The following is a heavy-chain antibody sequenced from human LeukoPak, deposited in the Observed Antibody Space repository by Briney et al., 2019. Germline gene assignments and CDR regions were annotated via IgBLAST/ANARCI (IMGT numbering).Heavy chain of an antibody. CDR3: ARVHIGLIPDY. J-gene: IGHJ4*02. Sequence: SETLSLTCTVSSGSIINYYWSWVRQSPGKGLEWIGRIHITERTNYSPSLKSRVTLSQDTSKSQISLRLRSVTAADTAVYYCARVHIGLIPDYWGQGILVSVSS. V-gene: IGHV4-4*07. CDR2: IHITERT. CDR1: SGSIINYY. D-gene: IGHD3-10*01.